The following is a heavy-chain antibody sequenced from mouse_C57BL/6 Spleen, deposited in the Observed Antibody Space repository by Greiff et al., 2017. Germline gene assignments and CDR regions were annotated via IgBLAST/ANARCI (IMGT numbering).Heavy chain of an antibody. J-gene: IGHJ2*01. D-gene: IGHD1-1*01. CDR2: IRLKSDNYAT. CDR3: TVLVSYGSSLYFDY. Sequence: EVQLVESGGGLVQPGGSMKLSCVASGFTFSNYWMNWVRQSPEKGLEWVAQIRLKSDNYATHYAESVKGRFTISRDDSKSSVYLQMNNLRAEDTGIYYCTVLVSYGSSLYFDYWGQGTTLTVSS. V-gene: IGHV6-3*01. CDR1: GFTFSNYW.